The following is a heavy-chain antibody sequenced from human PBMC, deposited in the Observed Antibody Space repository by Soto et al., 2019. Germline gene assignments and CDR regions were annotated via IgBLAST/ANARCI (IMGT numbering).Heavy chain of an antibody. CDR2: IYYSGST. D-gene: IGHD3-16*01. V-gene: IGHV4-59*04. CDR1: GGSISSYY. CDR3: ARLRGSEGYYYYGMDV. J-gene: IGHJ6*02. Sequence: PSETLSLTCTVSGGSISSYYWSWIRQPPGKGLEWIGYIYYSGSTYYNPSLKSRVTISVDTSKNQFSLKLSSVTAADTAVYYCARLRGSEGYYYYGMDVWGQGTTVTVSS.